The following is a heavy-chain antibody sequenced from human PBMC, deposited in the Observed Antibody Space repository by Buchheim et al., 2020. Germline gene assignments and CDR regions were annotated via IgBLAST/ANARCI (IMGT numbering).Heavy chain of an antibody. CDR3: ARTYYYGSGSYYNATPHYYYGMDV. CDR1: GGTFSSYA. D-gene: IGHD3-10*01. Sequence: QVQLVQSGAEVKKPGSSVKVSCKASGGTFSSYAISWVRQAPGQGLEWMGRIIPILGIANYAQKFQGRVTITADKSTSTAYMELSSLRTEDTAVYYCARTYYYGSGSYYNATPHYYYGMDVWGQGTT. J-gene: IGHJ6*02. CDR2: IIPILGIA. V-gene: IGHV1-69*04.